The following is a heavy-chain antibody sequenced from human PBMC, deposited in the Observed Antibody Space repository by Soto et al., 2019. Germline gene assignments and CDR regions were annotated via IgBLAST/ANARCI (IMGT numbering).Heavy chain of an antibody. CDR3: ARDPYLGQQLVRKKSGAFDY. CDR2: INAGNGNT. V-gene: IGHV1-3*01. Sequence: ASVKVSCKASGYTFTSYAMHWVRQAPGQRLEWMGWINAGNGNTKYSQKFQGRVTITRDTSASTAYMELSSLRSEDTAVYYCARDPYLGQQLVRKKSGAFDYWGQGTLVTVSS. J-gene: IGHJ4*02. CDR1: GYTFTSYA. D-gene: IGHD6-13*01.